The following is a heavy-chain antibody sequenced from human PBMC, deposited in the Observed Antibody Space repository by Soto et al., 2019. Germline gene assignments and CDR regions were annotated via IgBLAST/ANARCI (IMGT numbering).Heavy chain of an antibody. CDR2: IVSLGTT. J-gene: IGHJ5*01. Sequence: QVQLQESGPGLVKPSQTLSLTCTVSGDSIGSGEYYWTWIRQPPGKGLEWIGYIVSLGTTYYNPSLRSRVIMSAATSKNQFALQSRSVTAADTAVYYCARAGENETVAVGWFDSWGQGSLVTVSS. CDR1: GDSIGSGEYY. D-gene: IGHD1-1*01. CDR3: ARAGENETVAVGWFDS. V-gene: IGHV4-30-4*01.